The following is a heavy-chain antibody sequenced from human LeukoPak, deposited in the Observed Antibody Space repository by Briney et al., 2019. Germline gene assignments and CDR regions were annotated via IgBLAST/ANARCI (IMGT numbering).Heavy chain of an antibody. J-gene: IGHJ4*02. CDR1: GYSFTSYW. CDR3: ARLQDSSIFDY. V-gene: IGHV5-51*01. D-gene: IGHD3-22*01. CDR2: IYPGDSDT. Sequence: GESLKIPCKGSGYSFTSYWIGWVRQMPRKGLEWMGIIYPGDSDTRYSPSFQGQVTISAVKSISTAYLQWSSLKASDTAMYYCARLQDSSIFDYWGQGTLVTVSS.